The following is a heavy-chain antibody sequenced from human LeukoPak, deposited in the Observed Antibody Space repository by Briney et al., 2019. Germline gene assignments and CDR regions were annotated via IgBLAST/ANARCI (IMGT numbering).Heavy chain of an antibody. J-gene: IGHJ4*02. Sequence: GESLQISCKGSGNSFTTYWIAWVRQMPGKGLEWMGNIYPGDSDTRYSPSFQGQVTISADKSISTAYLPWSSLKASDTAMYYCARESTSSSPFDYWGQGTLVTVSS. CDR3: ARESTSSSPFDY. D-gene: IGHD6-6*01. CDR2: IYPGDSDT. CDR1: GNSFTTYW. V-gene: IGHV5-51*01.